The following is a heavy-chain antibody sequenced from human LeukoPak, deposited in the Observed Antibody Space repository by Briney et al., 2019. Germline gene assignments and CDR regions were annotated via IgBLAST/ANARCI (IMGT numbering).Heavy chain of an antibody. CDR3: ASRPYTYGYFAN. Sequence: SEILSLTCTVSSGSISSYYWSWIRQPAGKGLEWIGRIYTSGSTNYNPSLKSRVTISIDMSRNQFSLKLSSLTAADTAVYYCASRPYTYGYFANWGPGTLVTVSS. CDR1: SGSISSYY. J-gene: IGHJ4*02. CDR2: IYTSGST. V-gene: IGHV4-4*07. D-gene: IGHD2-2*02.